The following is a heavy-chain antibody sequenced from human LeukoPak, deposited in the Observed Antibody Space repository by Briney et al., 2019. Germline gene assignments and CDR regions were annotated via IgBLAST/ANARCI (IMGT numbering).Heavy chain of an antibody. CDR3: ARDVRYYYGSGSPGTDY. CDR1: GFTFSSYW. CDR2: IKQDGSEK. J-gene: IGHJ4*02. D-gene: IGHD3-10*01. V-gene: IGHV3-7*01. Sequence: GGSLRLSCAASGFTFSSYWMSWVRQAPGKGLEWVANIKQDGSEKYYVDSVKGRFTISRDNAKNSLYLQMNSLRAEDTAVYYCARDVRYYYGSGSPGTDYWGQGTLVTVSS.